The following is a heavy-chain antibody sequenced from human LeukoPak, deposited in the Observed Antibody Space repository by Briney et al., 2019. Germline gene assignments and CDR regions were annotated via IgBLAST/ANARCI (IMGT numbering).Heavy chain of an antibody. CDR1: GFTFSSYW. D-gene: IGHD3-22*01. CDR3: AREYYDNQFDY. Sequence: PGGSLRLSCAASGFTFSSYWMSWVRQAPGKGLEWVANMKQDGSEKYYVDSVKGRFTISRDNAKNSLYLQMNSLRAEDTAVYYCAREYYDNQFDYWGQGTLVTVSS. V-gene: IGHV3-7*01. J-gene: IGHJ4*02. CDR2: MKQDGSEK.